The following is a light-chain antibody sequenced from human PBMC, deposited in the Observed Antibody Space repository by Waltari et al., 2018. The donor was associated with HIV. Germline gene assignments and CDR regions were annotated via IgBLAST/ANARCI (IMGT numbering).Light chain of an antibody. CDR1: SDLRHYNS. J-gene: IGLJ3*02. CDR3: SSYISSASPE. CDR2: EVS. V-gene: IGLV2-14*01. Sequence: QSALTQPASVSGSPGQSITISCPGTSDLRHYNSVSWYQHHPGKAPKVIIYEVSNRPSGVSSRFSGSISGNTASLTISGLQAEDEADYFCSSYISSASPEFGGGTKVTVL.